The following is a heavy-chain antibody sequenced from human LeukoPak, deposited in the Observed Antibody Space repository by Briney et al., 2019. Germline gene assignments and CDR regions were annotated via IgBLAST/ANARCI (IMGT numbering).Heavy chain of an antibody. CDR2: IYHSGGT. CDR3: ARTVTTTHFDY. CDR1: GGSISSSGYS. D-gene: IGHD4-11*01. J-gene: IGHJ4*02. Sequence: PSQTLSLTCAVSGGSISSSGYSWSWIRQPPGKGLEWIGYIYHSGGTYYNPSLKSRVTISVDRSSNQFSLKLTSVTAADTAVYYCARTVTTTHFDYWGQGTLVTVSS. V-gene: IGHV4-30-2*01.